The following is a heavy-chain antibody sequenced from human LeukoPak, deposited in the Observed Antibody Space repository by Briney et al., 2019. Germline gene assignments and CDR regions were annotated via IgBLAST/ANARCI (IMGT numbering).Heavy chain of an antibody. CDR2: IYYTGST. V-gene: IGHV4-59*01. CDR3: ARDFAVTTAYYYGLDV. CDR1: GASISSYY. J-gene: IGHJ6*02. Sequence: SETLSLTCTVSGASISSYYWSWIRQPPGKGLEWIAYIYYTGSTTYNPSLKSRVTMSVDTSKNQFSLKLSSVTAADTAVYYCARDFAVTTAYYYGLDVWGQGTAVTVSS. D-gene: IGHD4-17*01.